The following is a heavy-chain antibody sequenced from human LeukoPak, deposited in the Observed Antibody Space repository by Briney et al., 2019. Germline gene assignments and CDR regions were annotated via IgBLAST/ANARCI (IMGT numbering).Heavy chain of an antibody. CDR2: ISYDGSNK. CDR1: GFTFSSYG. Sequence: GRSLRLSCAASGFTFSSYGMHWVRQAPGKGLEWVAVISYDGSNKYYADSVKGRFTISRDNSKNMLYLQMNSLRAEDTAVYYCAKAHQRYFDWLPQLDYWGQGTLVTVSS. CDR3: AKAHQRYFDWLPQLDY. V-gene: IGHV3-30*18. J-gene: IGHJ4*02. D-gene: IGHD3-9*01.